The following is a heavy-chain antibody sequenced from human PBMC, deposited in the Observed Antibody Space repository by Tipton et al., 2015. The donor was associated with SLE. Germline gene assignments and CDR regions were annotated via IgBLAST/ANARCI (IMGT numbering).Heavy chain of an antibody. CDR2: MHYSGRS. J-gene: IGHJ5*02. V-gene: IGHV4-59*01. D-gene: IGHD2/OR15-2a*01. CDR3: ARDQEVSSGENRFDP. Sequence: TLSLTCTVSGGSFTSNYLSWIRQPPGKGLEWIGCMHYSGRSAYNDSLRSRVTILVDTSRQQISLKLTSVTAADTAIYYCARDQEVSSGENRFDPWGQGTLVTVSS. CDR1: GGSFTSNY.